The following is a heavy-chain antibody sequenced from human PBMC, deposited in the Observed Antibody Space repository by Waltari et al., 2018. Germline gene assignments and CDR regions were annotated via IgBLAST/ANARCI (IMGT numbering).Heavy chain of an antibody. Sequence: QVPLVQSGAEVKKPGSSVKVSCKASGGTFSSYAISWVRQAPGKGLEWMGGIIPNFGTANYAKKVQGRVTITADESTSTAYMELSSLRSEDTAVYYCARDRRYCSGGSCYSGGMDVWGQGTTVTVSS. CDR3: ARDRRYCSGGSCYSGGMDV. D-gene: IGHD2-15*01. CDR2: IIPNFGTA. J-gene: IGHJ6*02. V-gene: IGHV1-69*01. CDR1: GGTFSSYA.